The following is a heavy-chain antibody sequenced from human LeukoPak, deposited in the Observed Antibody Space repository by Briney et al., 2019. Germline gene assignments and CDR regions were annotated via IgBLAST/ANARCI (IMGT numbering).Heavy chain of an antibody. J-gene: IGHJ4*02. V-gene: IGHV3-64D*06. D-gene: IGHD3-16*01. CDR3: VKDFGRVRGTPDS. CDR2: ISGSGNGFSI. Sequence: PGGSLRLSCVVSGFTVSSSYMSWVRQTPGKGPEYVSTISGSGNGFSIYYADSVKGRFTISRDDSKSILYLQMNGLRSEDTAVYYCVKDFGRVRGTPDSWGQGTLVTVSS. CDR1: GFTVSSSY.